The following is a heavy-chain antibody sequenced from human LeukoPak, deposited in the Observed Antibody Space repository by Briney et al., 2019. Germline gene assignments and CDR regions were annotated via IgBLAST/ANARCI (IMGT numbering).Heavy chain of an antibody. J-gene: IGHJ4*02. CDR1: GFTFGDYA. Sequence: GGSLRLSCTASGFTFGDYAMTWVRQAPGKGQERVGFIRSKIYGGTPEYAASVKGRFTISRDDSKGIAYLQMDSLKTEDTAVYYCTRDQTPYYWGQGTLVTVSS. CDR3: TRDQTPYY. V-gene: IGHV3-49*04. CDR2: IRSKIYGGTP.